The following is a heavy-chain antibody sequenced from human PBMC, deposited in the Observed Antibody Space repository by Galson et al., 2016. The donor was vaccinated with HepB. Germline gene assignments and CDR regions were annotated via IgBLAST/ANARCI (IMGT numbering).Heavy chain of an antibody. Sequence: LSLTCTVSGDSISSSYYWVWVRQAPGKGLEWVANIKQDGSDKYYVDSVKGRFTISRDNAENSLYLQMNTLRAEDTAVYYCATTAAAPGNYWGQGTLVTVSS. V-gene: IGHV3-7*03. D-gene: IGHD6-25*01. CDR2: IKQDGSDK. CDR1: GDSISSSYY. CDR3: ATTAAAPGNY. J-gene: IGHJ4*02.